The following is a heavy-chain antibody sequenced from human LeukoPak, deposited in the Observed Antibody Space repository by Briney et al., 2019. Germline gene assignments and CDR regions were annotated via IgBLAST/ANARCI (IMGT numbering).Heavy chain of an antibody. J-gene: IGHJ4*02. CDR2: TNHSGST. CDR1: GGSFSGYY. CDR3: ARARGYSYGFYFDY. V-gene: IGHV4-34*01. Sequence: SETLSLTCAVYGGSFSGYYWSWIRQPPGNGLEWIGETNHSGSTNYNPSLKSRVTISVDTSKNQFSLKLSSVTAADTAVYYCARARGYSYGFYFDYWGQGTLVTVSS. D-gene: IGHD5-18*01.